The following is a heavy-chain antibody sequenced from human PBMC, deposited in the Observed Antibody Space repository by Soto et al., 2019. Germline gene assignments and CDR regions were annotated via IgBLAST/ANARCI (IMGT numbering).Heavy chain of an antibody. CDR1: GFTFNTYG. V-gene: IGHV3-33*01. J-gene: IGHJ6*02. D-gene: IGHD2-15*01. Sequence: QVQLEESGGGVVQPGRSLRLSCAASGFTFNTYGMHWVRQAPGKGLEWVSVIWYDGSNIHYADSVKGRFTISRDNSKNTLYLQMNSLRAEDTAVYYCARDGGYGMDVCGQGTTVTVSS. CDR3: ARDGGYGMDV. CDR2: IWYDGSNI.